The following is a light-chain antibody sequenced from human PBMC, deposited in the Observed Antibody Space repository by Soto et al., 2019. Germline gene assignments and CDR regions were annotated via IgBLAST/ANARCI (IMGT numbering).Light chain of an antibody. J-gene: IGLJ2*01. CDR2: YDS. Sequence: SYELTQPPSVSVAPGKTARITCGGNNIGSKSVHWYKQKPGQAPVLVIYYDSDRPSGIPERFSGSNSGNTATLTISRVEAGDEADYYCQVWDSSSDHPFGGGTQLTVL. CDR1: NIGSKS. V-gene: IGLV3-21*04. CDR3: QVWDSSSDHP.